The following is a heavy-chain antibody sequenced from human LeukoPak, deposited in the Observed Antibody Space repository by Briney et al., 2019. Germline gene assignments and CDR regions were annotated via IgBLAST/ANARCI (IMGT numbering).Heavy chain of an antibody. V-gene: IGHV4-34*01. CDR1: GGSFSGYY. J-gene: IGHJ4*02. CDR2: INHRGST. CDR3: AAGFRYCSSTSCWDFGY. D-gene: IGHD2-2*01. Sequence: PSETLSLTCAVYGGSFSGYYWSWIRQPPGKGLEWIGEINHRGSTNYNPSLKSRVTISVDTSKNQFSLKLSSVTAADTAVYYCAAGFRYCSSTSCWDFGYWGQGTLVTVSS.